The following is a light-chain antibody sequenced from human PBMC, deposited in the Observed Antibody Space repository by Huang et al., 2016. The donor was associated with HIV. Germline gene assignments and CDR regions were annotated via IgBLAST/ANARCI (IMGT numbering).Light chain of an antibody. CDR2: VAS. V-gene: IGKV1-39*01. Sequence: DIQMTQSPSSLSPSVGDRVTIACRASQSIGPYLNWYQQKPGKVPRLLIHVASSLQSGVPERFSGRGSGTDFTLTISRLQPEDFATYYCQQSYSALGLTFGGGTKVEIK. J-gene: IGKJ4*01. CDR1: QSIGPY. CDR3: QQSYSALGLT.